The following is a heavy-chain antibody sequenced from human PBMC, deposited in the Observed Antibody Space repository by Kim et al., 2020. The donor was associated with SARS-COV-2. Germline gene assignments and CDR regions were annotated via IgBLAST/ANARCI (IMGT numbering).Heavy chain of an antibody. V-gene: IGHV4-4*07. CDR1: GGSISSYY. CDR2: IYTSGST. Sequence: SETLSLTCTVSGGSISSYYWSWIRQPAGKGLEWIGRIYTSGSTNYNPSLKSRVTMSVDTSKNQFSLKLSSVTAADTAVYYCARTGVRGVILHDAFDIWRQGTMVTVSS. CDR3: ARTGVRGVILHDAFDI. J-gene: IGHJ3*02. D-gene: IGHD3-10*01.